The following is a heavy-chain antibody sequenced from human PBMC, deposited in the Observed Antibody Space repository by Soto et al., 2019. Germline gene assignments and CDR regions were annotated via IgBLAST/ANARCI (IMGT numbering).Heavy chain of an antibody. CDR1: GYTFTSYD. CDR2: MNPNSGNT. D-gene: IGHD3-16*02. V-gene: IGHV1-8*01. CDR3: ARGRNYDYIWGSYRFPFDY. Sequence: ASVKVSCKASGYTFTSYDINWVRQATGQGLEWMGWMNPNSGNTGYAQKFQGRVTMTRNTSISTAYMERSSLRSEDTAVYYCARGRNYDYIWGSYRFPFDYWGQGTLVTVSS. J-gene: IGHJ4*02.